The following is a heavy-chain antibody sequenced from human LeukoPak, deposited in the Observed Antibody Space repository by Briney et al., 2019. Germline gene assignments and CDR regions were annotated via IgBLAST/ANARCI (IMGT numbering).Heavy chain of an antibody. J-gene: IGHJ4*02. V-gene: IGHV1-2*02. CDR1: GYTFTGYY. CDR3: ARGWLAIVVVPPDF. D-gene: IGHD2-21*01. CDR2: INPASGGT. Sequence: ASVKVSCKASGYTFTGYYIHWVRQAPGQGLEWMGWINPASGGTNYAQKFQGRVTMTGDTSTSTVYMELSRLTSDDTAVYYCARGWLAIVVVPPDFWGQGTLVTVSS.